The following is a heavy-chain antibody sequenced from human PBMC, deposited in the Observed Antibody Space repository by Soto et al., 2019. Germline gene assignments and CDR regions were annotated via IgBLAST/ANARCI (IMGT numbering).Heavy chain of an antibody. D-gene: IGHD6-6*01. CDR1: GYTFASYG. CDR3: ARDGIAARPTPDY. Sequence: QVPLVQSGAEVKKPGASVKVSCKASGYTFASYGINWVRQAPGQGLEWMGWISGYNGNTKYAQKFRGRVTMTTDTSTSTAYMELRSLRSDDTALYDCARDGIAARPTPDYWGQGTLVTVSS. J-gene: IGHJ4*02. V-gene: IGHV1-18*01. CDR2: ISGYNGNT.